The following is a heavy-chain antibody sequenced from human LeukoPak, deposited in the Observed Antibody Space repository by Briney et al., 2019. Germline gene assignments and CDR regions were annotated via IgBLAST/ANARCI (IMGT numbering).Heavy chain of an antibody. J-gene: IGHJ5*02. D-gene: IGHD3-22*01. CDR1: GFTFSSSA. Sequence: PGGSLRLSCAASGFTFSSSAMSWVRQAPGKGLEWVSSISGSGSGGSTYYADSVKGRFTISRDNAKNTLNLQMNSLRAEDTAVYYCARDLGQYYDTSDNWFDPWGQGTLVTVSS. CDR2: ISGSGSGGST. V-gene: IGHV3-23*01. CDR3: ARDLGQYYDTSDNWFDP.